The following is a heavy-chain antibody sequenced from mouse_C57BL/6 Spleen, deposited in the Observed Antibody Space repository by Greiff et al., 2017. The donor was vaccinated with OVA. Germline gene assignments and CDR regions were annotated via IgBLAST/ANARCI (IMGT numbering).Heavy chain of an antibody. V-gene: IGHV1-26*01. CDR2: INPNNGGT. Sequence: EVQLQQSGPELVKPGASVKISCKASGYTFTDYYMNWVKQSHGKSLEWIGDINPNNGGTSYNQKFKGKATLTVDKSSSTAYMELRSLTSEDSAVYYCARWGDYYGSSYDYWGQGTTLTVSS. D-gene: IGHD1-1*01. CDR3: ARWGDYYGSSYDY. CDR1: GYTFTDYY. J-gene: IGHJ2*01.